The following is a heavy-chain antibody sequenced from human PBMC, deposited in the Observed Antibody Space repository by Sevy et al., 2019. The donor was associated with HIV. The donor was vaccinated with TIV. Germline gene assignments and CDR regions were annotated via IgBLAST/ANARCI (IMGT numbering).Heavy chain of an antibody. J-gene: IGHJ3*02. CDR1: GGSISSYY. CDR3: ARASPYSISHFDI. V-gene: IGHV4-59*01. D-gene: IGHD4-4*01. Sequence: SETLSLTCTVSGGSISSYYWSWIRQPPGKGLEWIGYIYYSGSTNYNPSLKSRVTISVDTSKNQFSLKLSSVTAADTAVYYCARASPYSISHFDIWGQGTMVTVSS. CDR2: IYYSGST.